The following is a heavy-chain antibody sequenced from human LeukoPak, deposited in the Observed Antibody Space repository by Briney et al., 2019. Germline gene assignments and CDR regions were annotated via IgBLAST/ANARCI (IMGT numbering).Heavy chain of an antibody. D-gene: IGHD5-24*01. J-gene: IGHJ3*01. V-gene: IGHV3-23*01. CDR2: ISHDSIGT. CDR1: GFAFSGFG. Sequence: PGGSLRLSCAASGFAFSGFGMSWVRQAPGKGLEWVATISHDSIGTHYIDSVKGRFRISRDNNEGTLDLQMNSLRADDTAVYYCAMKAVPRPRLHDAFDFWGQGTVVSVSS. CDR3: AMKAVPRPRLHDAFDF.